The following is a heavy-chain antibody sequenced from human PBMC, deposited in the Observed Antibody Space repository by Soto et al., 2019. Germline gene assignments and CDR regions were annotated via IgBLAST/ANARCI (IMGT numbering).Heavy chain of an antibody. Sequence: EVQLVETGGDLIQPGGSLRLSCAASGFTVGSNYMSWVRQAPGKGLEWVSVIYISGTTYYADSVRGRFTISRDISKNMVYLQMNSLRDEDTDLYYCARGDGYNFWGHWGQGTLVTVSS. D-gene: IGHD5-12*01. CDR3: ARGDGYNFWGH. CDR2: IYISGTT. CDR1: GFTVGSNY. V-gene: IGHV3-53*02. J-gene: IGHJ4*02.